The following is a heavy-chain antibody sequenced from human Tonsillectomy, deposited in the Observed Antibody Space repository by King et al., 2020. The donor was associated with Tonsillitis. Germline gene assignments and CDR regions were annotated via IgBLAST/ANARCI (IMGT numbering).Heavy chain of an antibody. J-gene: IGHJ3*02. CDR2: ISSSSSYI. Sequence: EVQLVESGGGLVKPGGSLRLSCAASGFTFSTYSMNWVRQAPGKGLEWVSSISSSSSYIYYADSVKGRFTISRDNAKNSLYLQMNSLRAEDTAVYYCAREIDSGDVAFDIWGQGTMVTVSS. CDR1: GFTFSTYS. V-gene: IGHV3-21*01. CDR3: AREIDSGDVAFDI. D-gene: IGHD3-10*01.